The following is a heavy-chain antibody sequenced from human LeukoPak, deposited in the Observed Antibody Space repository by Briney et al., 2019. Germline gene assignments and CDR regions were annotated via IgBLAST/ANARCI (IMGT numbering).Heavy chain of an antibody. V-gene: IGHV3-21*01. Sequence: GGSLRLSCAASGFTFSSYSMNWVRQAPGKGLEWVASISSSSSYIYYADSVKGRFTISRDNAKNSLYLQMNSLRAEDTAVYYCARSNSPWFAPWGQGNLVTVSS. CDR1: GFTFSSYS. J-gene: IGHJ5*02. CDR2: ISSSSSYI. D-gene: IGHD4-4*01. CDR3: ARSNSPWFAP.